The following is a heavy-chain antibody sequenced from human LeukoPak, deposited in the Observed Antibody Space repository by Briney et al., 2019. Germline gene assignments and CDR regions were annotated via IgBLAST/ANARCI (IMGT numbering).Heavy chain of an antibody. CDR1: GFTVSSNY. V-gene: IGHV3-66*01. Sequence: PGGSLRLSCAASGFTVSSNYMSWVRQAPGRGLEWVSVIYSGGSTYYADSVKGRFTISRDNSKNTLYLQMNSLRAEDTAVYYCARDIDGDYDYWGQGTLVTVSS. CDR2: IYSGGST. D-gene: IGHD4-17*01. CDR3: ARDIDGDYDY. J-gene: IGHJ4*02.